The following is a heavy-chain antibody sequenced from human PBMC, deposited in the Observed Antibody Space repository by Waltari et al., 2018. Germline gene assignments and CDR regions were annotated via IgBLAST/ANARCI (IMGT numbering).Heavy chain of an antibody. J-gene: IGHJ6*02. CDR1: GSTSTNAW. V-gene: IGHV3-15*07. CDR2: IKTKTDGGAT. D-gene: IGHD3-10*01. Sequence: EVQLVESGGGWVTPGGSLRLSCDASGSTSTNAWWNWIRQAPGKGLEWVGRIKTKTDGGATEYAAPVKGRFTISRDDSKNTLYLQMNSLKDEDTAVYYCTTGTVTLVRGGVVWGQGTTVTVSS. CDR3: TTGTVTLVRGGVV.